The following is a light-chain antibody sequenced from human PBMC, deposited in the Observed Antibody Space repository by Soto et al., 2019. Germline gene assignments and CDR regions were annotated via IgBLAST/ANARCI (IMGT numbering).Light chain of an antibody. CDR3: QSYDSSLSGGV. J-gene: IGLJ2*01. V-gene: IGLV1-40*01. CDR2: GNS. CDR1: SSNIGPGYD. Sequence: QSVLTQPPSVSGAPGQRVTISCTGSSSNIGPGYDVHWYQQLPGTAPKLLLYGNSNRPSGVPDRFDGSKSGTSASLAITGHQAEDEADYYSQSYDSSLSGGVFGGGTKVTVL.